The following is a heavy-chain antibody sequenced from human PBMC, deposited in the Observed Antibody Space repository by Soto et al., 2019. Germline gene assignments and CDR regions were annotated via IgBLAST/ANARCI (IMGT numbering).Heavy chain of an antibody. Sequence: QVQLVQSGAEVKKPGASVKVSCKASGYTFTSYGISWVRQAPGQGLEWMGWISAYNGNTNYAQKLQGRVTMTTDTSTSTAYMELRSLRYDDTAVYYCASDVITVTTGDNWFDPWGQGTLVTVSS. CDR2: ISAYNGNT. V-gene: IGHV1-18*04. J-gene: IGHJ5*02. CDR3: ASDVITVTTGDNWFDP. D-gene: IGHD4-17*01. CDR1: GYTFTSYG.